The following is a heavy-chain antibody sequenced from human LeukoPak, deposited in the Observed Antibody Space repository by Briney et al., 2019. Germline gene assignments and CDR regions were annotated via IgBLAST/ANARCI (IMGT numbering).Heavy chain of an antibody. CDR2: IIPIFGTA. J-gene: IGHJ4*02. CDR3: ARPARSCSGGSCHTLYFDY. D-gene: IGHD2-15*01. Sequence: SLKVSCKASGGTFSSYAISWVRQAPEQGLEWMGRIIPIFGTANYAQKFQSRVTNTTDESTSTAYMELSSLRSEDTAVDYCARPARSCSGGSCHTLYFDYWGQGTLVTVSS. V-gene: IGHV1-69*05. CDR1: GGTFSSYA.